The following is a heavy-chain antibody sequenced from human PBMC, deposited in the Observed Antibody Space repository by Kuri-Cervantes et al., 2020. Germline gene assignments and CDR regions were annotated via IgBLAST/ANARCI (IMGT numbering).Heavy chain of an antibody. V-gene: IGHV1-46*01. D-gene: IGHD2-21*02. CDR1: GYTFTSYY. CDR2: INPSGGST. Sequence: ASVKVSCKASGYTFTSYYMHWVRQAPGQGLEWMGIINPSGGSTSYAQKLQGRVTITADKSTSTAYMELSSLRSEDTAVYYCARDRCGGDCYSGVVDYWGQGTLVTVSS. CDR3: ARDRCGGDCYSGVVDY. J-gene: IGHJ4*02.